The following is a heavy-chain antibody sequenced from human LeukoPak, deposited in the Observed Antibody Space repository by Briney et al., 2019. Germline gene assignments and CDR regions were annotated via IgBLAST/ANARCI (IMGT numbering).Heavy chain of an antibody. CDR3: ARDSVLGVYAIPYYYYYYMDV. D-gene: IGHD2-8*01. J-gene: IGHJ6*03. CDR1: GFTFSSYS. CDR2: ISGSGGST. Sequence: GGSLRLSYAASGFTFSSYSMNWVRQAPGKGLEWVSAISGSGGSTYYADSVKGRFTISRDNAKNSLYLQMNSLRAEDTAVYYCARDSVLGVYAIPYYYYYYMDVWGKGTTVTVSS. V-gene: IGHV3-21*01.